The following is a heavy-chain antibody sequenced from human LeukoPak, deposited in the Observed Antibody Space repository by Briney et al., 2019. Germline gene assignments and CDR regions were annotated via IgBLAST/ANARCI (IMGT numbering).Heavy chain of an antibody. CDR3: ARGADSGYSSDN. CDR2: ISCSGGST. Sequence: GGTLRLSCAASGFTFSSYGRSGVRQAPGKGLEGVSSISCSGGSTYYADSVKGRFTIFRDNSKNTLYLQMNSLRAEDTAVYYCARGADSGYSSDNWGQGTLVSVSS. V-gene: IGHV3-23*01. J-gene: IGHJ4*02. CDR1: GFTFSSYG. D-gene: IGHD3-9*01.